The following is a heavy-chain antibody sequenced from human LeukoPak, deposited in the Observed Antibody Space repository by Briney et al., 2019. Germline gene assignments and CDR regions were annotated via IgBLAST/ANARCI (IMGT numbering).Heavy chain of an antibody. J-gene: IGHJ4*02. V-gene: IGHV3-23*01. D-gene: IGHD3-10*01. Sequence: GGSLRLSCAASGFTFSSYAMSWVRQAPGKGLEWVSAISGSGGSTYYADSVKGRFTTSRDNSKNTLYLQMNSLRAEDTAVYYCAKSQRRGYYYGSGSYYEALHYFDYWGQGTLVTVSS. CDR2: ISGSGGST. CDR1: GFTFSSYA. CDR3: AKSQRRGYYYGSGSYYEALHYFDY.